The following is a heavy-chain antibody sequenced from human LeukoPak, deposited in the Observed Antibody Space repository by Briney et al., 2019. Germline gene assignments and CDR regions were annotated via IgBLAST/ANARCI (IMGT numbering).Heavy chain of an antibody. V-gene: IGHV3-21*01. Sequence: GGSLRLSCAASGFTFSSYSMNWVRQAPGKGLEWVSSISSSSSYIYYADSVKGRFTISRDNAKNSLYLQMNSLRAEDTAVYYCARGTGGSSWYSGAFDIWGQGTMVTVSS. CDR2: ISSSSSYI. CDR3: ARGTGGSSWYSGAFDI. D-gene: IGHD6-13*01. J-gene: IGHJ3*02. CDR1: GFTFSSYS.